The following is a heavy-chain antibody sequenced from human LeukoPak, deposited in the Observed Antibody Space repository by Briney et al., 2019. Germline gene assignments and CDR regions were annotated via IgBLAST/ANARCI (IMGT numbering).Heavy chain of an antibody. CDR2: IIPIFGTA. V-gene: IGHV1-69*13. J-gene: IGHJ3*02. Sequence: GASVKVSCKASGYTFTSYAISWVRQAPGQGLEWMGGIIPIFGTANYAQKFQGRVTITADESTSTAYMELSSLRSEDTAVYYCARDGGYYYDSSGYEEDAFDIWGQGTMVTVSS. CDR1: GYTFTSYA. D-gene: IGHD3-22*01. CDR3: ARDGGYYYDSSGYEEDAFDI.